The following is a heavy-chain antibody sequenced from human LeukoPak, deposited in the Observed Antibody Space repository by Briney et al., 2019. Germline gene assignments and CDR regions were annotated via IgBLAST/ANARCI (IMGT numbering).Heavy chain of an antibody. CDR1: GYTFTNLD. D-gene: IGHD1-1*01. Sequence: ASVTVSCKTSGYTFTNLDVKWLRQAPGQRLELMGWMSPNSGDTGYAQKFQGRVSMTRDIFKSTAYMELSSLRSEDTAIYYCASNPPNTGDFYYWGLGTLVTVSS. V-gene: IGHV1-8*02. CDR2: MSPNSGDT. J-gene: IGHJ4*02. CDR3: ASNPPNTGDFYY.